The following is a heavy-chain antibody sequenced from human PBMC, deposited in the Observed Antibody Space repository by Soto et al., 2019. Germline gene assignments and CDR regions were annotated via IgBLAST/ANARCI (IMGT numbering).Heavy chain of an antibody. CDR2: IYYSGST. V-gene: IGHV4-61*01. CDR3: ASLGLDLRYAAYCSSTSCLNLGYFDY. CDR1: GGSVSSGSDY. J-gene: IGHJ4*02. Sequence: SETLSLTCTVSGGSVSSGSDYWSWIRQPPGKGLEWIGYIYYSGSTNYNPSLKSRVTMSVDTSKNQFSLKLSSVTAADTAVYYCASLGLDLRYAAYCSSTSCLNLGYFDYWGQGTLVTVSS. D-gene: IGHD2-2*01.